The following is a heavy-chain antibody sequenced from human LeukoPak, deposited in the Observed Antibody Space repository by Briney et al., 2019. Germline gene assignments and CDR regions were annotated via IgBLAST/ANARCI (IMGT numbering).Heavy chain of an antibody. V-gene: IGHV4-34*01. D-gene: IGHD6-19*01. CDR2: INHSGST. CDR3: ARYIAEAGRYWGLYYFDY. CDR1: GGSFSGYY. Sequence: SETLSLTCAVYGGSFSGYYWSWIRQPPGKGLEWIGEINHSGSTNYNPSLKSRVTISVDTSKNQFSLKLSSVTAADTAVYYCARYIAEAGRYWGLYYFDYWGQGTLVTVSS. J-gene: IGHJ4*02.